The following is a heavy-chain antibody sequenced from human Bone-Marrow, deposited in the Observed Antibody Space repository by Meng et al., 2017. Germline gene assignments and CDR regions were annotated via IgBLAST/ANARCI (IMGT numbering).Heavy chain of an antibody. CDR3: ATGETRYWFDP. V-gene: IGHV3-53*01. Sequence: GQLVGPGGGVVQLGRSLRLSCAASGFTVSSKYMSWVRQSPGKGLEWVSVMYSGGDTHYTDSVKGRFTISRDNSKNTLYLQMNNLRAEDTAVYYCATGETRYWFDPWGQGTLVTVSS. CDR1: GFTVSSKY. J-gene: IGHJ5*02. D-gene: IGHD1-26*01. CDR2: MYSGGDT.